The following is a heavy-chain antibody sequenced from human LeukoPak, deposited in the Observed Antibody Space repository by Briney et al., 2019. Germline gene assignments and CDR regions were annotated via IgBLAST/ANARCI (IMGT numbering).Heavy chain of an antibody. CDR1: GGTFISYA. CDR2: SIPIFGTA. V-gene: IGHV1-69*05. D-gene: IGHD3-10*01. CDR3: ARGPFITMVRGVPLDV. J-gene: IGHJ6*04. Sequence: GASVKVSCKASGGTFISYAISWVRQAPGQGLEWMGGSIPIFGTANYAQKFQGRVTITTDESTSTAYMELSSLRSEDTAVYYCARGPFITMVRGVPLDVWGKGITVTVSS.